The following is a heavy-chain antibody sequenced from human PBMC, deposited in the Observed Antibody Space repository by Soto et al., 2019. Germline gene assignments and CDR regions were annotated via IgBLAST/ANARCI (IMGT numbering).Heavy chain of an antibody. Sequence: QVQLVESGGGVVQPGRSLSLSCAASGFTFSSYGMHWVRQAPGKGLEWVAVISYDGSNKYYADSVKGRFTISRDNSKNTLYLQMNSLRAEDTAVYYCAKDEGRDEGYFDYWGQGTLVTVSS. D-gene: IGHD2-15*01. V-gene: IGHV3-30*18. J-gene: IGHJ4*02. CDR3: AKDEGRDEGYFDY. CDR1: GFTFSSYG. CDR2: ISYDGSNK.